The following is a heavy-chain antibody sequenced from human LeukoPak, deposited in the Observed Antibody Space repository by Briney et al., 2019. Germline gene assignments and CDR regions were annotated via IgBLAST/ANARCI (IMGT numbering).Heavy chain of an antibody. Sequence: GGSLRLSCAASGFTFSSYSMNWVRQAPGKGLEWVSFISSSSYTYYADSVKGRFTISRDNAKNSLYLQMNSLRAEDTAVYYCAREASSGWYGPFDSWGQGTLVTVSS. J-gene: IGHJ4*02. V-gene: IGHV3-21*01. CDR2: ISSSSYT. CDR3: AREASSGWYGPFDS. CDR1: GFTFSSYS. D-gene: IGHD6-19*01.